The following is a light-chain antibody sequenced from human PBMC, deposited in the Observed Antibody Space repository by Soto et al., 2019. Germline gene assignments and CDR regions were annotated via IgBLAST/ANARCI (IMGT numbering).Light chain of an antibody. Sequence: DIVITQSPLSLPVTPGEPASISCKSSQNLLDSNGFNYLDWYLQKPGQSPQLLIYLGSLRASGVPDRFSGSGSGTDFTLQISRVEAEDVGLYYCMQVLQTPPTFGQGTKVEIK. J-gene: IGKJ1*01. CDR1: QNLLDSNGFNY. CDR2: LGS. CDR3: MQVLQTPPT. V-gene: IGKV2-28*01.